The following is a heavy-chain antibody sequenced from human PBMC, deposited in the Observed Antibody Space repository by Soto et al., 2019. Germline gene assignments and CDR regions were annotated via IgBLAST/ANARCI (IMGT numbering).Heavy chain of an antibody. V-gene: IGHV2-5*02. CDR3: AHLPRRDLAFDI. Sequence: QITLKESGPTLVKPTQTLTLTCTFSGFSLSTSGVGVGWIRQPPGKALEWLALIYWDDDKRYSPSLKSRLTITKDTSKNQVALTMTNMDPVDTATYSRAHLPRRDLAFDIWVEGTMVTVSS. D-gene: IGHD2-21*01. J-gene: IGHJ3*02. CDR2: IYWDDDK. CDR1: GFSLSTSGVG.